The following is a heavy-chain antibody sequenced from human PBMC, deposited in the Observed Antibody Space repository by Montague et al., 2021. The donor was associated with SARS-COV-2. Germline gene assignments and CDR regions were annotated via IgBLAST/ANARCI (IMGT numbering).Heavy chain of an antibody. D-gene: IGHD3-22*01. CDR1: GFTFSSYS. J-gene: IGHJ4*02. Sequence: SLRLSCAASGFTFSSYSMNWVRQAPGKGLEWVSSISSSSSYIYYADSVKGRFTISRDNAKNSLYLQMNSLRAEDTAVYYCARATVPSAITTMLGPNDYWGKGTLVTVSS. CDR3: ARATVPSAITTMLGPNDY. V-gene: IGHV3-21*01. CDR2: ISSSSSYI.